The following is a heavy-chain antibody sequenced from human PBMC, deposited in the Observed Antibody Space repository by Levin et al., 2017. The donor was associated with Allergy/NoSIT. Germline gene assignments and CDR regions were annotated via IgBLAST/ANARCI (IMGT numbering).Heavy chain of an antibody. CDR2: IYWDDDK. J-gene: IGHJ6*03. CDR1: GFSLSTSGVG. V-gene: IGHV2-5*02. Sequence: SGPTLVKPTQTLTLTCTFSGFSLSTSGVGVGWIRQPPGKALEWLALIYWDDDKRYSPSLKSRLTITKDTSKNQVVLTMTNMDPVDTATYYCAHTAVGAAGRPASYYDYYMDVWGKGTTVTVSS. CDR3: AHTAVGAAGRPASYYDYYMDV. D-gene: IGHD6-13*01.